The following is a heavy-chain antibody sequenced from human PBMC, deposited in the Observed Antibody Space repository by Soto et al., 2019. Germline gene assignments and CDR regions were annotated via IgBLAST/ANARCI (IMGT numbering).Heavy chain of an antibody. V-gene: IGHV3-48*01. CDR3: AREMGTPPARGLDY. CDR1: GFTFSSHN. D-gene: IGHD1-1*01. Sequence: EVQLVESGGDLVQPGGSLRLSCAASGFTFSSHNMNWVRQAPGKGLEWISYIGNSGTAMYYADSVQGRFTVSRDNAKNSLYLYLNSLRAEDTAVYYCAREMGTPPARGLDYWGQGTQVTVSS. CDR2: IGNSGTAM. J-gene: IGHJ4*02.